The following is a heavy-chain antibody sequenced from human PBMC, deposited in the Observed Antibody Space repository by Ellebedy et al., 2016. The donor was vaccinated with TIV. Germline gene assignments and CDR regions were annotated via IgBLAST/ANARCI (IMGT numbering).Heavy chain of an antibody. J-gene: IGHJ3*02. CDR2: IHTGGDT. CDR3: ARRITGTYGDDALDI. Sequence: GGSLRLSCAASGFTVSYTYMSWVRQAPGKGLEWVSVIHTGGDTYYADSVKGRFTISRDSSQNTLYLQMNSLGAEDTAVYYCARRITGTYGDDALDIWGQGTMVTVSS. D-gene: IGHD1-20*01. CDR1: GFTVSYTY. V-gene: IGHV3-53*01.